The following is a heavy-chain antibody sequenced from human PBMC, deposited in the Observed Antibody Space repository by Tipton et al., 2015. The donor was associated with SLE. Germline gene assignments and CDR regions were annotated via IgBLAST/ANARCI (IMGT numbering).Heavy chain of an antibody. Sequence: QLEQSGPEVKKPGASVKGSCKASGYTFTSYDINWVRQATGQGLEWMGWMNPNSGNTGYAQKFQVRVTMTRNTSISTAYMELSSLRSEDTAVNYCAMVWVSYRTGVVDYWGQGTLVTVSS. CDR1: GYTFTSYD. CDR3: AMVWVSYRTGVVDY. D-gene: IGHD3-16*02. V-gene: IGHV1-8*01. J-gene: IGHJ4*02. CDR2: MNPNSGNT.